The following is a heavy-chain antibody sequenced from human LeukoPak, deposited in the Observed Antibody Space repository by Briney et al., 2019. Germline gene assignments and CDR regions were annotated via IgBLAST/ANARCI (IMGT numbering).Heavy chain of an antibody. CDR2: IYHSGNT. CDR3: ARASYDSTGYYHDY. D-gene: IGHD3-22*01. CDR1: GDSISSSNW. V-gene: IGHV4-4*02. Sequence: SETLSLTCAVSGDSISSSNWWSWVRQPPGKGLEWIGEIYHSGNTNYNPSLQSRVTMSVDKSKNQFSLKLTSVTAADTAVYYCARASYDSTGYYHDYWGQGTLVPVSS. J-gene: IGHJ4*02.